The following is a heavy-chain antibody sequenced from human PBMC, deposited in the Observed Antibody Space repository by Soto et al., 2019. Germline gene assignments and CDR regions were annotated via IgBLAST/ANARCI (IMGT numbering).Heavy chain of an antibody. CDR3: AKDSRGAYYYGSGSLSWFDP. CDR2: ISGSGGST. Sequence: GGSLRLSCAASGFTFSSYAVSWVRQAPGKGLEWVSAISGSGGSTYYADSVKGRFTISRDNSKNTLYLQMNSLRAEDTAVYYCAKDSRGAYYYGSGSLSWFDPWGKGTLVTVSS. J-gene: IGHJ5*02. CDR1: GFTFSSYA. V-gene: IGHV3-23*01. D-gene: IGHD3-10*01.